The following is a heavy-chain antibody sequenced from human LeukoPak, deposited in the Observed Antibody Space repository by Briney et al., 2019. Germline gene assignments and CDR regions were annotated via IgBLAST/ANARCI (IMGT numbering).Heavy chain of an antibody. CDR3: ARGAFGGVI. Sequence: SETLSLTCTVSGGSISSSSYYWGWIRQPPGKGLEWIGSIYYSGSTYYNPSLKSRVTISVDTSKNQFSLKLSSVTAADTAVYYCARGAFGGVIWGQGTLVTVSS. J-gene: IGHJ4*02. D-gene: IGHD3-16*01. CDR2: IYYSGST. CDR1: GGSISSSSYY. V-gene: IGHV4-39*07.